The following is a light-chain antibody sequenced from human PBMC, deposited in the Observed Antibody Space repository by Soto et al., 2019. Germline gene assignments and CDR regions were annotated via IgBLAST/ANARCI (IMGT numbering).Light chain of an antibody. CDR2: MVS. V-gene: IGKV2-30*01. CDR3: VQGSQWQCT. Sequence: DVVMTQSPLSLPVTLGQPASISCRSSEGLLYSDGNTYLNWFHQRPGQSPSSLIYMVSNRDSGVPYRFGGSRSRTYFTLKISRVRAFLVEVFDCVQGSQWQCTFGQGSKRE. CDR1: EGLLYSDGNTY. J-gene: IGKJ2*02.